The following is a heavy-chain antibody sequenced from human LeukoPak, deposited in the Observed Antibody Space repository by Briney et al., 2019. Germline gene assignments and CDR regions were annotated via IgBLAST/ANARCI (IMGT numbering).Heavy chain of an antibody. V-gene: IGHV3-23*01. CDR3: MKDPRGPDH. CDR2: ISGSGDST. Sequence: PGGSLRLFCAASGFTFSSYAMSWVRQAPGKGLEWVSGISGSGDSTYYADSAKGRFTISRDNSKNTLYLQLNSLRVEDTAVYYCMKDPRGPDHWGQGTLVTVSS. D-gene: IGHD3-10*01. CDR1: GFTFSSYA. J-gene: IGHJ4*02.